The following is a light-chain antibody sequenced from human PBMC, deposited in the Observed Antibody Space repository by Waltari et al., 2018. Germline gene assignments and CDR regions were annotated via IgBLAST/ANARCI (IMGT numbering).Light chain of an antibody. V-gene: IGKV4-1*01. CDR2: WAS. Sequence: DFVMTQSPDSLAVSLGERATINCKSSQSLLYTSNYKNYLAWYQQKPGQPPKLLIYWASTRESVVPARFSGSGSGTDFTLTISSLQAEDVAVYYCQQYYSRHSYTFGQGTKLEIK. CDR1: QSLLYTSNYKNY. J-gene: IGKJ2*01. CDR3: QQYYSRHSYT.